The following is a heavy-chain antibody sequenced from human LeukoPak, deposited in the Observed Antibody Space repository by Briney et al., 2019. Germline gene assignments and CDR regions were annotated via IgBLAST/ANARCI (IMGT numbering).Heavy chain of an antibody. CDR3: ARTFGRGDV. V-gene: IGHV3-7*01. CDR1: GFTSSSYW. J-gene: IGHJ6*04. Sequence: GGSLRLSCAASGFTSSSYWMSSVRQAPGKGLEWVANIKQDGSEKYYVDSVKGRFTISRDNAKNSLYLQMNSLRAEDTAVYYCARTFGRGDVWGKGTTVTVSS. CDR2: IKQDGSEK. D-gene: IGHD3-16*01.